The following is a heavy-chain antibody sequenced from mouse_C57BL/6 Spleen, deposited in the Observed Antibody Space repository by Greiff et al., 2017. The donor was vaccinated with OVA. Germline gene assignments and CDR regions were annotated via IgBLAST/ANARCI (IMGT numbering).Heavy chain of an antibody. CDR2: INYDGSST. J-gene: IGHJ1*03. D-gene: IGHD4-1*01. Sequence: EVMLVESEGGLVQPGSSMKLSCTASGFTFSDYYMAWVRQVPEKGLEWVANINYDGSSTYYLDSLKSRFIISRDNAKNILYLQMSSLKSEDTATYYCARDLGRGGYFDVWGTGTTVTVSS. CDR3: ARDLGRGGYFDV. V-gene: IGHV5-16*01. CDR1: GFTFSDYY.